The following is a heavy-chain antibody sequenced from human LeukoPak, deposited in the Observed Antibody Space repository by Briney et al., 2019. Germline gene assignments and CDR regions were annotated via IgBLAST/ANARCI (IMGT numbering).Heavy chain of an antibody. J-gene: IGHJ4*02. D-gene: IGHD3-22*01. CDR1: GGSFSGYY. Sequence: SETLSLTCAVYGGSFSGYYWSWIRQPPGKGLEWIGEINHSGSTNYNPSLKSRVTISVDTSKNQFSLKLSSVTAADTAVYYCVRIVVVSRLRIYYFDYWGQGTLVTVSS. CDR2: INHSGST. V-gene: IGHV4-34*01. CDR3: VRIVVVSRLRIYYFDY.